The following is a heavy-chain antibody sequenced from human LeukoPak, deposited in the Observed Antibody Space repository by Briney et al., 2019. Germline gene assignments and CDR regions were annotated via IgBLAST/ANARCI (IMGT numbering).Heavy chain of an antibody. CDR1: GFTFSSYE. Sequence: GGSLRLSCAASGFTFSSYEMNWVRQAPGKGLEWVSYISSSGSTIYYADSVKGRFTISRDNAKNSLYLQMNSLRAEDTAVYYCARGYYYGSGSYLDFQHWGQGTLVTVSS. J-gene: IGHJ1*01. CDR3: ARGYYYGSGSYLDFQH. CDR2: ISSSGSTI. V-gene: IGHV3-48*03. D-gene: IGHD3-10*01.